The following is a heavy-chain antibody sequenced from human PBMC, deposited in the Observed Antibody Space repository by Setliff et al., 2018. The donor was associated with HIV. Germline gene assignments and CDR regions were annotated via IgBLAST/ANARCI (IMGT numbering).Heavy chain of an antibody. CDR1: GGSISSSSYY. CDR2: IYYSGSN. D-gene: IGHD3-3*01. Sequence: SETLSLTCTVFGGSISSSSYYWGGIRQPPGKGLEWIGSIYYSGSNYYNPSLKSRVTISVDTSKNQFSLKLSSVTAADTALYYCARLTIFGVVEHDYWGQGTLVTVSS. CDR3: ARLTIFGVVEHDY. J-gene: IGHJ4*02. V-gene: IGHV4-39*01.